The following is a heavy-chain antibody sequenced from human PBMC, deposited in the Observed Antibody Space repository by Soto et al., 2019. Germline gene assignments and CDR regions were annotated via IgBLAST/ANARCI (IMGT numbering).Heavy chain of an antibody. Sequence: ASVKVSCKASGYTFTDYYVHWVRQAPGQGLEWMGWINPNSGGTKSAQKFQGRVTMTRDTSISTAYMELSRLRSDDTAVYYCARREGDYYDSSGYHYYFDYWGQGTLVTV. V-gene: IGHV1-2*02. J-gene: IGHJ4*02. D-gene: IGHD3-22*01. CDR1: GYTFTDYY. CDR2: INPNSGGT. CDR3: ARREGDYYDSSGYHYYFDY.